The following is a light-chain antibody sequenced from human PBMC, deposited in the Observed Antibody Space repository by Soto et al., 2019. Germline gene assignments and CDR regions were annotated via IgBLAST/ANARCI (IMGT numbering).Light chain of an antibody. CDR1: QRVNSNY. CDR3: NQYGGSPPYT. CDR2: GAS. V-gene: IGKV3-20*01. Sequence: EIVVTQSPGTLSLSPGDRATLSCRASQRVNSNYLGWYQHKPGQAPRLLIYGASSRGSGIPDRFSGSGSRTDFTLTIRRMEREDFAVYYCNQYGGSPPYTFGQGTTLEIK. J-gene: IGKJ2*01.